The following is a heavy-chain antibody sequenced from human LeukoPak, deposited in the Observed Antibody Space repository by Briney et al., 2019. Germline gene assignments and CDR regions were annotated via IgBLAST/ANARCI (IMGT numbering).Heavy chain of an antibody. CDR1: GYTFTSYY. CDR2: INPSGGST. D-gene: IGHD2-8*01. V-gene: IGHV1-46*01. Sequence: ASVKVSCKASGYTFTSYYMHWVRQAPGQGLEWMGIINPSGGSTSYAQKFQGRVTMTRDTYTSTVYMELSSLRSEDTAVYYCARVRGLMVYAGPEYYYYYCMDVWGQGTTVTVSS. J-gene: IGHJ6*02. CDR3: ARVRGLMVYAGPEYYYYYCMDV.